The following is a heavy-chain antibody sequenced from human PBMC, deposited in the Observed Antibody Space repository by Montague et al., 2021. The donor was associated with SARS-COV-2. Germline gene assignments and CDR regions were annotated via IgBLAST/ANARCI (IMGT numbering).Heavy chain of an antibody. CDR1: GFSRTTAGLC. CDR2: INWDDDQ. CDR3: ARMICTSWYREDGFDV. D-gene: IGHD6-13*01. V-gene: IGHV2-70*20. J-gene: IGHJ3*01. Sequence: PALVKPTQTLTLTCTFSGFSRTTAGLCVSWVRQSPGKAPEWLALINWDDDQYYSTSLKTRLTISKDTSRNQVALTMTNMDPVDTATYYCARMICTSWYREDGFDVWGQGITVTVSS.